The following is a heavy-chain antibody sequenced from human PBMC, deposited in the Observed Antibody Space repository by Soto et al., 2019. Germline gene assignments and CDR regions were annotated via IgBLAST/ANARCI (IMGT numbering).Heavy chain of an antibody. D-gene: IGHD3-22*01. CDR2: ISYNGDTK. Sequence: QVQLVESGGGVVQPGRSLRLSCAASGFTFTNYAMHWVRQAPGKGLEWVTVISYNGDTKNYADSVRGRFTISRDNSKNTLYLQMNSLRADDTALYYCARPYDSSGYYPLHYWGQGTLATVSS. CDR1: GFTFTNYA. V-gene: IGHV3-30-3*01. J-gene: IGHJ4*02. CDR3: ARPYDSSGYYPLHY.